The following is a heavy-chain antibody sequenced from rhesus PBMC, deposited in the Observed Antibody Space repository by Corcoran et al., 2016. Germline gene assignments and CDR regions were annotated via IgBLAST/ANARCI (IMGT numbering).Heavy chain of an antibody. Sequence: QVQLQESGPGLVKPSETLSLTCAVSGYSISSGYGWSWICQPPGKGLGWIGGIGGSSGSTNYNPSLKRRVTMSKDTSKSQCSLKLGSVPAADTAVYYWARDRWGWNNPFDYWGQGVLVTVSS. D-gene: IGHD1-20*01. J-gene: IGHJ4*01. CDR3: ARDRWGWNNPFDY. V-gene: IGHV4-127*01. CDR1: GYSISSGYG. CDR2: IGGSSGST.